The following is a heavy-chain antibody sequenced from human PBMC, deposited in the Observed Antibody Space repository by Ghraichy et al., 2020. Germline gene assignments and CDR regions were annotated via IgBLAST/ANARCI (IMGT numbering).Heavy chain of an antibody. Sequence: GGSLRLSCAASGFTFSSYAMSWVRQAPGKGLEWVSAISGSGGSTYYADSVKGRFTISRDNSKNTLYLQMNSLRAEDTAVYYCAKERASMARIVVGPAGMTEDFDDRGEGRLVIVAS. CDR3: AKERASMARIVVGPAGMTEDFDD. D-gene: IGHD2-2*01. V-gene: IGHV3-23*01. J-gene: IGHJ4*02. CDR2: ISGSGGST. CDR1: GFTFSSYA.